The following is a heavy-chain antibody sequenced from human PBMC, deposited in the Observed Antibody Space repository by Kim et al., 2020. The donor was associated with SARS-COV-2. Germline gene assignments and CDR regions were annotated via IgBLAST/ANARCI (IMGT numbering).Heavy chain of an antibody. D-gene: IGHD2-15*01. J-gene: IGHJ4*02. V-gene: IGHV3-23*01. Sequence: GGSLRLSCAASGFTFSSYAMSWVRQAPGKGLEWVSAISGSGGSTYYADSVKDRFTISRDNSKNTLYLQMNSLRAEDTAVYYCAKALNQVVAATEIWGQGTLVTVSS. CDR1: GFTFSSYA. CDR2: ISGSGGST. CDR3: AKALNQVVAATEI.